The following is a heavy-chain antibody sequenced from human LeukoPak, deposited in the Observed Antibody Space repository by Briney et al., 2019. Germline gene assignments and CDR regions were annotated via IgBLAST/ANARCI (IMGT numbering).Heavy chain of an antibody. CDR1: GFTFSSYA. J-gene: IGHJ4*02. CDR2: ISGSGGST. CDR3: AKDGEGRYSSGWYWDY. Sequence: GGSLRLSCAASGFTFSSYAMSWVRQAPGKGLEWVSAISGSGGSTYYADSVKGRFTISRDNSKNTLCLQMNSLRAEDTAVYYCAKDGEGRYSSGWYWDYWGQGTLVTVSS. D-gene: IGHD6-19*01. V-gene: IGHV3-23*01.